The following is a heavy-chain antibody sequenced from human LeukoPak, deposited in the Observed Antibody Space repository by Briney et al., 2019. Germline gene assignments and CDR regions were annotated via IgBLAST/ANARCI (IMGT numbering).Heavy chain of an antibody. CDR2: IYHSGRT. J-gene: IGHJ4*02. D-gene: IGHD2/OR15-2a*01. CDR1: GYSISSGYY. CDR3: ARVYGTYYFDY. V-gene: IGHV4-38-2*02. Sequence: SETLSLTCTVSGYSISSGYYWGWIRQPPGKGLEWIGSIYHSGRTYYNPSLKSRVTISVDTSKNQFSLKRSSVTAADTAVYYCARVYGTYYFDYWGQGTLVTVSS.